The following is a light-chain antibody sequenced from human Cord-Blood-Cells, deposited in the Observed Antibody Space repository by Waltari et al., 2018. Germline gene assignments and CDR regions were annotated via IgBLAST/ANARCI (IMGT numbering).Light chain of an antibody. Sequence: QSALTQPASVSGSPGQSITISCTGTSSDVGGYNYVSWYQQHPVKAPTLMIYDLSKRPSGFSNRFSGSKSGNTASLTISGLQAEDEADYYCSSYTSSSTWVFGGGTKLTVL. CDR3: SSYTSSSTWV. CDR1: SSDVGGYNY. V-gene: IGLV2-14*01. J-gene: IGLJ3*02. CDR2: DLS.